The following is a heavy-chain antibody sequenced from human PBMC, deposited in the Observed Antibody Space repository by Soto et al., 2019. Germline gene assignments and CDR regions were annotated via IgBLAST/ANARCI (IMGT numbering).Heavy chain of an antibody. J-gene: IGHJ6*02. CDR3: ARRPDYYDSSGYYYSYYGMDV. V-gene: IGHV1-2*02. Sequence: ASVKVSCKASGYTFTGYYMHGVRQAPGQGLEWMGWINPNSGGTNYAQKFQGRVTMTRDTSISTAYMELSRLRSDDTAVYYCARRPDYYDSSGYYYSYYGMDVWGQGATVTVSS. CDR1: GYTFTGYY. D-gene: IGHD3-22*01. CDR2: INPNSGGT.